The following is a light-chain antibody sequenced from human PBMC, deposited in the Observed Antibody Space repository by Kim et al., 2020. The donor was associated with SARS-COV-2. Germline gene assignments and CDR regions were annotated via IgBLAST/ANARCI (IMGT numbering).Light chain of an antibody. CDR3: MQGAHWPPT. CDR2: KIS. Sequence: DVVMTQSPLSLPVTLGQPASISCRSSQSLVHSDGNTYLSWYQQRPGQSPRRLVYKISNRDSGVPDRFSGSGSGTDFTLIISRAEAEDVGVYYCMQGAHWPPTFGQGTKLEI. J-gene: IGKJ2*01. CDR1: QSLVHSDGNTY. V-gene: IGKV2-30*02.